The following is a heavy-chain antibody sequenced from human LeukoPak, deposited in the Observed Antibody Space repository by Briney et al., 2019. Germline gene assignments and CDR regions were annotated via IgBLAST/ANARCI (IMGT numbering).Heavy chain of an antibody. D-gene: IGHD4/OR15-4a*01. CDR3: ARRAGAYSHPYDY. CDR2: IYSGTT. CDR1: GFTVSSNS. V-gene: IGHV3-53*01. J-gene: IGHJ4*02. Sequence: GGSLRLSCTVSGFTVSSNSMSWVRQAPGKGLEWASFIYSGTTHYSDSVKGRFTISRDNSKNTLYLQMNSLRAEDTAVYYCARRAGAYSHPYDYWGQGTLVTVSS.